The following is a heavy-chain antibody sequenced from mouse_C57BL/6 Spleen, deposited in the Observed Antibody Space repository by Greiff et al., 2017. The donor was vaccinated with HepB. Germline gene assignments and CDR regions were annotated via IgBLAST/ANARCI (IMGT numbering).Heavy chain of an antibody. D-gene: IGHD4-1*01. Sequence: VQLQQSGPELVKPGASVKISCKASGYAFSSSWMNWVKQRPGKGLEWIGRIYPGDGDTNYNGKFKGKATLTADKSSSTAYMQLSSLTSEDSAVYFCASSNWGYAMDYWGQGTSVTVSS. CDR2: IYPGDGDT. CDR1: GYAFSSSW. V-gene: IGHV1-82*01. CDR3: ASSNWGYAMDY. J-gene: IGHJ4*01.